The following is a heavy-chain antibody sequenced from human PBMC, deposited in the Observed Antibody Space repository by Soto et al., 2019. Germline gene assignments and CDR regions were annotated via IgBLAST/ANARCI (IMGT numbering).Heavy chain of an antibody. Sequence: QVQLQESGPGLVKPSETLSLTCTVSGGSVSSGSYYWSWIRQPPGKGLEWIGYIYYSGSTNYNPSLTSRVTISVDRSKNQFSLKLRSETAADPAVYYCESHPLRSSDYWGQGTLDTVSS. CDR3: ESHPLRSSDY. V-gene: IGHV4-61*01. CDR2: IYYSGST. J-gene: IGHJ4*02. CDR1: GGSVSSGSYY. D-gene: IGHD5-12*01.